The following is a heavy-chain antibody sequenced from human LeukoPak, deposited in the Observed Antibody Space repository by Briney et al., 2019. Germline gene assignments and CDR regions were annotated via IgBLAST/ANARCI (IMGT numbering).Heavy chain of an antibody. J-gene: IGHJ5*02. Sequence: SETLSLSCTVSDDSITMYYWTWIRQPPGKGLEWIGYVDHTGSTKFNPSLNGRVSISRDTSKNFFSLRLRSVTAADTAVYFCAKGAGGFSYYNWFDPWGQGTLVTVST. CDR3: AKGAGGFSYYNWFDP. D-gene: IGHD5-18*01. CDR1: DDSITMYY. V-gene: IGHV4-59*01. CDR2: VDHTGST.